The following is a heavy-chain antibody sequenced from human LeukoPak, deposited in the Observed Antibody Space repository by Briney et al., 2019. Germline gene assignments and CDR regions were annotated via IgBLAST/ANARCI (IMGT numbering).Heavy chain of an antibody. J-gene: IGHJ4*02. CDR1: GFTFSSYA. CDR3: ARERGTGYYDSSGYYDSYFDY. CDR2: ISYDGSNK. Sequence: GGSLRLSCAASGFTFSSYAMHWVRQAPGKGLEWVAVISYDGSNKYYADSVKGRSTISRDNSKNTLYLQMNSLRAEDTAVYYCARERGTGYYDSSGYYDSYFDYWGQGTLVTVSS. V-gene: IGHV3-30*04. D-gene: IGHD3-22*01.